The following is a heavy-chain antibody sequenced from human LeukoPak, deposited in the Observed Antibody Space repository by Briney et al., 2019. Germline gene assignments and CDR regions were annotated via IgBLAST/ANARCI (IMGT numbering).Heavy chain of an antibody. CDR3: ARAEGYSYGLGYYYYYYMDV. CDR1: GYTFTSYA. V-gene: IGHV1-2*02. J-gene: IGHJ6*03. Sequence: EASVKVSCKASGYTFTSYAMDWVRQAPGQGLEWMGWINPNSGGTNYAQKFQGRVTMTRDTSISTAYMELSRLRSDDTAVYYCARAEGYSYGLGYYYYYYMDVWGKGTTVTVSS. D-gene: IGHD5-18*01. CDR2: INPNSGGT.